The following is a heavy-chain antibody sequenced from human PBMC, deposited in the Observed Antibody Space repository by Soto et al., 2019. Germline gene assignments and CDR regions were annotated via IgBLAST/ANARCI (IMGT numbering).Heavy chain of an antibody. V-gene: IGHV3-30-3*01. Sequence: QVQLVESGGGVVQPGRSLRLSCAASGFTFSSYAMHWVRQAPGKGLEWVAVMSYDGSSKYYADSVKGRFTISTDNSKNTLYLQMNSLRAEDTAVYYCAGARALQYFRFPYGMDVWGQGTTVTVSS. CDR1: GFTFSSYA. CDR3: AGARALQYFRFPYGMDV. CDR2: MSYDGSSK. J-gene: IGHJ6*02. D-gene: IGHD3-9*01.